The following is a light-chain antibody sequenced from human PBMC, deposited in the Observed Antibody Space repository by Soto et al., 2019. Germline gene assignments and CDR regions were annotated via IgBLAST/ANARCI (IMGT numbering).Light chain of an antibody. Sequence: IVMTQSPATLSVSPGERATLSCRASQSVSSNLAWYQQKPGQAPRLLIYGASARATDIPARFSGSGSGTEFTLTISSLQSEDYAVYYCQHYHNWPLTFGQGTKVDIK. CDR2: GAS. CDR1: QSVSSN. CDR3: QHYHNWPLT. J-gene: IGKJ1*01. V-gene: IGKV3-15*01.